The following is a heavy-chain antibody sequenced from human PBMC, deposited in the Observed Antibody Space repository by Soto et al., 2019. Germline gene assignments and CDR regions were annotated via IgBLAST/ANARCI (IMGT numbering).Heavy chain of an antibody. J-gene: IGHJ2*01. CDR1: GFTVGSSY. D-gene: IGHD4-17*01. V-gene: IGHV3-66*01. CDR3: ARTHMLTTALFGYFDL. Sequence: GSLRLSCAASGFTVGSSYMSWVRQAPGKGLEWVSVIYSGGSTYYADSEKGRFTISRDNSKNTLYLQMNSLRAEDTAVYYFARTHMLTTALFGYFDLWGRGTLVTVSS. CDR2: IYSGGST.